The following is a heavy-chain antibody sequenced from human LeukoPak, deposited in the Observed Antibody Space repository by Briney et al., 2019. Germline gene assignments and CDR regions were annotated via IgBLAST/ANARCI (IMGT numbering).Heavy chain of an antibody. V-gene: IGHV4-34*01. J-gene: IGHJ4*02. CDR1: GGSFSGYY. CDR3: ARGPPTDYYDSSGFYYVFDY. CDR2: INQSGRT. D-gene: IGHD3-22*01. Sequence: SETLSLTCAVYGGSFSGYYWSWISQPPGKGLEWVGEINQSGRTNYNPSLKSRVTISVDTSKNQFSLKLSSVTAADTAVYFCARGPPTDYYDSSGFYYVFDYWGQGTLVTVSS.